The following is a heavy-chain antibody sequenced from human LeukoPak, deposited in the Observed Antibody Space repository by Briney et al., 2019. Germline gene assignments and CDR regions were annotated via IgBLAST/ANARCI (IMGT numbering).Heavy chain of an antibody. CDR3: ARIDYGDYGYWYFDL. CDR2: IYPGDSDT. Sequence: GESLKISCKGSGYSFTSNWIGWVRQMSGKGLEWMGIIYPGDSDTRYSPSFQGQVTISADKSISTAYLQWSSLKASDTAMYYCARIDYGDYGYWYFDLWGCGTLVTVSS. CDR1: GYSFTSNW. V-gene: IGHV5-51*01. D-gene: IGHD4-17*01. J-gene: IGHJ2*01.